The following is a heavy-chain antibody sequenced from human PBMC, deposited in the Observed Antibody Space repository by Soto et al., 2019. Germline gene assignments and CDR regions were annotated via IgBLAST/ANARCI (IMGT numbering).Heavy chain of an antibody. Sequence: QVQLVESRGGMVQPGRSLRLSCAASGFTFSSYGMHWVRQAPGKGLEWVAVISYDGSNKYYADSVKGRFTISRDNSKNTLYLQMNSLSAEDTAVYYCAKEPAAVAGNYFDYWGQGTLVTVSS. CDR3: AKEPAAVAGNYFDY. CDR2: ISYDGSNK. V-gene: IGHV3-30*18. D-gene: IGHD6-19*01. J-gene: IGHJ4*02. CDR1: GFTFSSYG.